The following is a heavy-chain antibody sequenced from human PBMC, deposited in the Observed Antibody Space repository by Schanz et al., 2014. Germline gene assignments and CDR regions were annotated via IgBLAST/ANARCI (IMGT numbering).Heavy chain of an antibody. CDR1: GGSIRSGTYY. D-gene: IGHD5-18*01. Sequence: QVQLQESGPGLVKPSQTLSLTCTVSGGSIRSGTYYWSWIRQPAGKALEWVGRVFPNGITNYNPSLKSRVTISVATPNTHIDRRRTCPAAADTSVYYCARDTAWRLDLWGRGTLVTVSS. CDR2: VFPNGIT. CDR3: ARDTAWRLDL. J-gene: IGHJ2*01. V-gene: IGHV4-61*02.